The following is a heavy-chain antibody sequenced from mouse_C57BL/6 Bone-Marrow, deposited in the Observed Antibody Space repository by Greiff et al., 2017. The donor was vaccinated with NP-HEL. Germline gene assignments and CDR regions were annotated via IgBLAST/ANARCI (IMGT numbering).Heavy chain of an antibody. CDR2: ISSGGSYT. D-gene: IGHD1-1*01. Sequence: EVMLVESGGDLVKPGGSLKLSCAASGFTFSSYGMSWVRQTPDKRLEWVATISSGGSYTYYPDSVKGRFTISRNNAKNTLYLQMSSLKSEDTAMYYCARDYYGSSYAMDYWGQVTSVTVSS. CDR3: ARDYYGSSYAMDY. J-gene: IGHJ4*01. CDR1: GFTFSSYG. V-gene: IGHV5-6*02.